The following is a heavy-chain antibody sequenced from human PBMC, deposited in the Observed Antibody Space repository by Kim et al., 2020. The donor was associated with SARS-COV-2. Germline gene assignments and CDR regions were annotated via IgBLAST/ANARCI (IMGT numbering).Heavy chain of an antibody. V-gene: IGHV5-51*01. J-gene: IGHJ4*02. Sequence: GESLKISCKVSGYSFTRCWIAWVRQRPGKGLEWMGIIYPGDSDTRYSPSFQGQVTISADRSISTAYLQWSSLKASDTAMYYCATSGTTYATYAVGAFDYWAQGTLVTVSS. CDR2: IYPGDSDT. CDR1: GYSFTRCW. D-gene: IGHD1-26*01. CDR3: ATSGTTYATYAVGAFDY.